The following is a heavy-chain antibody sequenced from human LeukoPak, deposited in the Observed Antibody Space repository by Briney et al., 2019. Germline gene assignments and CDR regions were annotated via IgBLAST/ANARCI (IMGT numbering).Heavy chain of an antibody. Sequence: ASVKVSCKASGYTFTSHDINWVRQATGQGLEWMGWMNPNSGNTGYAQKFQGRVTMTRNTSISTAYMELSSLRSEDTAVYYCARDCSSTSCDDDAFDIWGQGTKVTVSS. CDR1: GYTFTSHD. V-gene: IGHV1-8*01. CDR2: MNPNSGNT. J-gene: IGHJ3*02. CDR3: ARDCSSTSCDDDAFDI. D-gene: IGHD2-2*01.